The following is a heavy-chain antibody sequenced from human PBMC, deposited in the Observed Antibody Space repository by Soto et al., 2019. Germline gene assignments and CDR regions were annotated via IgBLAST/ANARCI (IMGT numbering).Heavy chain of an antibody. D-gene: IGHD2-8*01. J-gene: IGHJ3*02. CDR2: ISNRGTP. V-gene: IGHV4-30-4*01. CDR1: GDSISSDNYF. CDR3: AREVNVVALSDAFDI. Sequence: QVQLQESGPGLVKPSQTLSLICTVSGDSISSDNYFWSWIRQPPGQGLEWIGYISNRGTPYYNPSRKSRVTISLETSKNRFSLDMYSVTAANTAVYYCAREVNVVALSDAFDIWGQGTMVTVSS.